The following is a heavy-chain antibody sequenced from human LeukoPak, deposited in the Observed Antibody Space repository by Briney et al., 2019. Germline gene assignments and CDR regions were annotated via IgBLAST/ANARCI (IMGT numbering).Heavy chain of an antibody. D-gene: IGHD1-26*01. Sequence: SETLSLTCAVSGGSISSGGYSWTWIRQPPGKGLEWIGFIHYSGSTNYKPSLRSRVTMSVDTSKNQFSLKLSSVTAADTAVYYCARGVGAPSFYYYYGMDVWGQGTTVTVSS. CDR3: ARGVGAPSFYYYYGMDV. CDR1: GGSISSGGYS. J-gene: IGHJ6*02. V-gene: IGHV4-61*08. CDR2: IHYSGST.